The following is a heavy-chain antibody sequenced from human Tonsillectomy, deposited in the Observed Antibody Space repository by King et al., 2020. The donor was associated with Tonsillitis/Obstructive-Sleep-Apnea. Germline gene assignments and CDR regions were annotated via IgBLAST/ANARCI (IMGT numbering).Heavy chain of an antibody. J-gene: IGHJ4*02. CDR1: GGSFSGYY. D-gene: IGHD3-3*01. CDR3: ARGNDYDFWSGYQNFDY. CDR2: INHSGST. V-gene: IGHV4-34*01. Sequence: VQLQQWGAGLLKPSETLSLTCAVYGGSFSGYYWSWIRQPPGKGLEWIGEINHSGSTNYNPSLKSRVTISVDTSKNQFSLKLSSVTAADAAVYYCARGNDYDFWSGYQNFDYWGQGTLVTVSS.